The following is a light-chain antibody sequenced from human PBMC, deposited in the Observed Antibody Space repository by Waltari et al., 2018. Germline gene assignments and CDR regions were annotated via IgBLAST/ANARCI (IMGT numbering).Light chain of an antibody. Sequence: EIVLTQSPGTLSLSAGERATLSCRASQTVRTTYLAWYQQKPGQAPTLLIYGASSRATGIPDSFSGSGSGTDFSLTISSLEPEDFAVYYCQQYDISPLTFGGGTKVEIK. CDR3: QQYDISPLT. CDR1: QTVRTTY. V-gene: IGKV3-20*01. J-gene: IGKJ4*01. CDR2: GAS.